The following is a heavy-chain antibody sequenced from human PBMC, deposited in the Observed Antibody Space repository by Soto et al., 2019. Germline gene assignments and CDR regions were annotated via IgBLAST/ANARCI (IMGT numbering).Heavy chain of an antibody. D-gene: IGHD6-19*01. CDR1: GYTLTELS. CDR3: ATDLGLRGIAVAETYYSGMDV. Sequence: ASVKVSCKVSGYTLTELSMHWVRQAPGKGLEWMGGFDPEDGETIYAQKFQGRVTMTEDTSTDTAYMELSSLRSEDTAVYYCATDLGLRGIAVAETYYSGMDVWAQGTTVPVSS. J-gene: IGHJ6*02. CDR2: FDPEDGET. V-gene: IGHV1-24*01.